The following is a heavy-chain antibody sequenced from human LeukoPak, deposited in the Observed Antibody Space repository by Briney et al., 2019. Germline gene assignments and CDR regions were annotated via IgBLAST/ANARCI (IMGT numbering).Heavy chain of an antibody. J-gene: IGHJ4*02. Sequence: ASVKVSCKPSGYSFTRNGISWVRRAPGQGLEWMAWISANSGNTNYAQNFQDRVTLTTDTSTSTAYMELRSLRSDDTAVYYCARDVNYAFDYWGQGTLVTVSS. V-gene: IGHV1-18*01. D-gene: IGHD3-16*01. CDR1: GYSFTRNG. CDR3: ARDVNYAFDY. CDR2: ISANSGNT.